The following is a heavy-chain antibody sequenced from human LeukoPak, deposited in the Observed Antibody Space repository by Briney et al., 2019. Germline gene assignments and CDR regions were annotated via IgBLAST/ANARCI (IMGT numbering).Heavy chain of an antibody. J-gene: IGHJ5*02. V-gene: IGHV4-59*01. CDR1: GGSISSYY. D-gene: IGHD3-22*01. CDR3: ASYYYDSSGYNGLFDP. Sequence: SETLSLTCTVSGGSISSYYWSWIRQPPGKGLEWIGYIYYSGSTNYNPSLKSRVTISVDTSKDQFSLKLSSVTAADTAVYYCASYYYDSSGYNGLFDPWGQGTLVTVSS. CDR2: IYYSGST.